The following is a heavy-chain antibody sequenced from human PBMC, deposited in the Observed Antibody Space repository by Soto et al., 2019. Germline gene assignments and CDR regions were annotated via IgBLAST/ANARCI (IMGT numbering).Heavy chain of an antibody. Sequence: QVQLVQSGAEVKKPGSSVKVSCKAPGGTFSSYAISWVRQAPGQGLAWMGGIIPIFGTANYAQKIQGRVTITADESTSTGYMELSSLRSEDTAVYYCARSQGGSSSLDIYYYYYYGMDVWGQGTTVTVSS. D-gene: IGHD2-15*01. V-gene: IGHV1-69*01. J-gene: IGHJ6*02. CDR3: ARSQGGSSSLDIYYYYYYGMDV. CDR1: GGTFSSYA. CDR2: IIPIFGTA.